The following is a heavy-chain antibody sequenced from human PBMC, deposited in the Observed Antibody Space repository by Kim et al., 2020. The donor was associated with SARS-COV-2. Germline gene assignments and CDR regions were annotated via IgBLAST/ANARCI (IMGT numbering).Heavy chain of an antibody. D-gene: IGHD6-19*01. CDR3: AREGQWLGRYYFDY. CDR2: IYYSGST. J-gene: IGHJ4*02. Sequence: SETLSLTCTVSGGSISSYYWSWIRQPPGKGLEWIGYIYYSGSTNYNPSLKSRVTITVDTSKNQFSLKLSSVTAADTAVYYCAREGQWLGRYYFDYWVQGT. V-gene: IGHV4-59*01. CDR1: GGSISSYY.